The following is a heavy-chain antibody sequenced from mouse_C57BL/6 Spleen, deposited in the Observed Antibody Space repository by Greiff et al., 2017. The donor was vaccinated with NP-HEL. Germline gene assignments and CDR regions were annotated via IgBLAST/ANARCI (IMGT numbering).Heavy chain of an antibody. D-gene: IGHD2-3*01. Sequence: VQLKESGGGLVQPGGSLKLSCAASGFTFSDYYMYWVRQTPEKRLEWVAYISNGGGSTYYPDTVKGRFTISRDNAKNTLYLQMSRLKSEDTAMYYCARQGGYSYYAMDYWGQGTSVTVSS. J-gene: IGHJ4*01. CDR2: ISNGGGST. V-gene: IGHV5-12*01. CDR3: ARQGGYSYYAMDY. CDR1: GFTFSDYY.